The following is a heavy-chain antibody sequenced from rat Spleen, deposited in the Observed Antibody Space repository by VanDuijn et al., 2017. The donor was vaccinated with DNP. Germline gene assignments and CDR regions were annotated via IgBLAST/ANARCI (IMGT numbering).Heavy chain of an antibody. J-gene: IGHJ2*01. Sequence: EVQLQESGSGLVKPSQSLSLACSVTGYSITSNYWGWFRKFPGNKLEYIGHISYSGSTNYNPSLRSRLSITRDTSKNHFFLHLNSVTTEDTATYYCARWTRYFDYWGQGVMVTVSS. CDR1: GYSITSNY. D-gene: IGHD1-7*01. CDR3: ARWTRYFDY. CDR2: ISYSGST. V-gene: IGHV3-1*01.